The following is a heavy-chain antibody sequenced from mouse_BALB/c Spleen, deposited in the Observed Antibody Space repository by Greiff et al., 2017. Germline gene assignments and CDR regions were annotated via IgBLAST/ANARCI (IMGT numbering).Heavy chain of an antibody. CDR1: GFNIKDYY. D-gene: IGHD2-3*01. CDR2: IDPENGDT. V-gene: IGHV14-4*02. Sequence: EVQLQQSGAELVRSGASVKLSCTASGFNIKDYYMHWVKQRPEQGLEWIGWIDPENGDTEYAPKFQGKATMTADTSSNTAYLQLSSLTSEDTAVYYCKGGGGYYQAWFAYWGQGTLVTVSA. CDR3: KGGGGYYQAWFAY. J-gene: IGHJ3*01.